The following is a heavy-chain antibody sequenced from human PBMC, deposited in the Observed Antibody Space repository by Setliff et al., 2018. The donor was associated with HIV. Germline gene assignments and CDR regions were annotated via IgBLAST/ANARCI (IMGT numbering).Heavy chain of an antibody. D-gene: IGHD3-3*01. J-gene: IGHJ4*02. Sequence: SETLSLTCAVYGGSFSGYYWSWIRQPPGKGLEWIGEINHSGSTNYNPSLKSRVTISVDTSKNQFSLKLSSVTAADTAVYYCARGPYDFWSGYYMAVWGQGTLVTV. CDR3: ARGPYDFWSGYYMAV. V-gene: IGHV4-34*01. CDR2: INHSGST. CDR1: GGSFSGYY.